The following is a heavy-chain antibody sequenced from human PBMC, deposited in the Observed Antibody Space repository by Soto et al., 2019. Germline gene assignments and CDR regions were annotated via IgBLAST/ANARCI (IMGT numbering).Heavy chain of an antibody. J-gene: IGHJ4*02. CDR3: ARESGSYDPLDY. D-gene: IGHD1-26*01. V-gene: IGHV4-59*01. Sequence: SEALSVTCTVSGVSISSYYWSWIRQPPGKGLEWIGYIYYSGSTNYNPSLRSRVTLSVDTSKNQFSLRLRSVTTADTAVYYCARESGSYDPLDYWGQGTLVTVSS. CDR2: IYYSGST. CDR1: GVSISSYY.